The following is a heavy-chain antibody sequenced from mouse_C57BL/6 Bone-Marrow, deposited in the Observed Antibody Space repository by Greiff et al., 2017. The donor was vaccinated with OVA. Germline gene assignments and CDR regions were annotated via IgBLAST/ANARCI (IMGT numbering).Heavy chain of an antibody. CDR1: GYAFSSSW. CDR2: IYPGDGDT. D-gene: IGHD4-1*01. Sequence: QVQLQQSGPELVKPGASVKISCKASGYAFSSSWMNWVKQRPGKGLEWIGRIYPGDGDTNYNGKFKSKATLTVDKSSSTAYMQLSSLTSEDSAVYYCARPSSWDEDYFDYWGQGTTLTVSS. V-gene: IGHV1-82*01. J-gene: IGHJ2*01. CDR3: ARPSSWDEDYFDY.